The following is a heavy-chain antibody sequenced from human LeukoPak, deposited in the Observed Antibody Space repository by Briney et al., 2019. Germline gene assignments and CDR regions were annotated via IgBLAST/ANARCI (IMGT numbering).Heavy chain of an antibody. V-gene: IGHV4-30-4*08. D-gene: IGHD6-13*01. CDR1: GGSISSGDYY. Sequence: NSSETLSPTCTVSGGSISSGDYYWSWIRQPPGKGLEWIGYIYYSGSTYYNPSLKSRVTISVDTSKNQFSLKLSSVTAADTAVYYCARVGSSWSYYFDYWGQGTLVTVSS. CDR3: ARVGSSWSYYFDY. CDR2: IYYSGST. J-gene: IGHJ4*02.